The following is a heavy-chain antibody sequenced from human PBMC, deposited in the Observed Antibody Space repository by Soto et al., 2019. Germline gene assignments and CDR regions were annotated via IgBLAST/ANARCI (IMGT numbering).Heavy chain of an antibody. J-gene: IGHJ4*02. D-gene: IGHD3-10*01. CDR1: RFIFNGYT. Sequence: GGSLRLSCAVSRFIFNGYTLHWVRQAPGRGLEWVSSVSASSNYINYADSVKGRFTISRDNAKNSLFLQMHSLRAEDTALYYCARQFLWFGAPLDYWGQGMFVTVSS. CDR3: ARQFLWFGAPLDY. V-gene: IGHV3-21*01. CDR2: VSASSNYI.